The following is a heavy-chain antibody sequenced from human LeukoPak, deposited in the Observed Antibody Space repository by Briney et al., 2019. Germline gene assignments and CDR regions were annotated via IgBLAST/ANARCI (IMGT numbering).Heavy chain of an antibody. CDR2: MDPNSGDT. D-gene: IGHD2-15*01. V-gene: IGHV1-2*02. J-gene: IGHJ3*01. Sequence: GASVKVSCKGSGYNFSVYYMHWVRPAPGQGLAWMGWMDPNSGDTIYAPKFQGRVSMTRDTSITTAYMELSSLTFDDSAMYYCATRGGLTPNTLAMWGHGTMVTVSS. CDR1: GYNFSVYY. CDR3: ATRGGLTPNTLAM.